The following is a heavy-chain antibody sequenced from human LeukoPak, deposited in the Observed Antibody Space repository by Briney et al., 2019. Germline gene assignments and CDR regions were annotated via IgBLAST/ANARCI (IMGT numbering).Heavy chain of an antibody. J-gene: IGHJ6*03. Sequence: ASVKVSCKASGYTFTGYYMHWVRQAPGQGLEWMGRINPNSGGTNYAQKFQGRVTMTRDTSISTAYMELSRLRSDDTAVYYCARVSGSSSGSYYMDVWGKGTTVTVSS. CDR1: GYTFTGYY. V-gene: IGHV1-2*06. CDR2: INPNSGGT. D-gene: IGHD6-13*01. CDR3: ARVSGSSSGSYYMDV.